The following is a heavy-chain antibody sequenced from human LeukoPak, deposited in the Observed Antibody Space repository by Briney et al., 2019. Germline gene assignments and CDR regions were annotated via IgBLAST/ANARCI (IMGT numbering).Heavy chain of an antibody. CDR2: IYYTGST. J-gene: IGHJ5*02. Sequence: TSETLSLTCTASGGSISTYYWSWIRQPPGKGLEWIGYIYYTGSTSYNPSLKSRVTMSLDASKNQFSLELNSVTPADTAVYYCARGGNYWPQWWFDPWGRGTLVSVSS. D-gene: IGHD1-26*01. CDR1: GGSISTYY. CDR3: ARGGNYWPQWWFDP. V-gene: IGHV4-59*01.